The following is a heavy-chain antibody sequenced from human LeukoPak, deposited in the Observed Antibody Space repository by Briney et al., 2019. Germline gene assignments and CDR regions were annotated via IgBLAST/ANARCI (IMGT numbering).Heavy chain of an antibody. CDR1: GFTFSSYS. CDR2: ISSSSSYI. CDR3: ARPSGGNFDY. V-gene: IGHV3-21*01. Sequence: GGSLRLSCAASGFTFSSYSMNWVRQAPGKGLEWVSSISSSSSYIYYADSVEGRFTISRDNAKNSLYLQMNSLRAEDTAVYYCARPSGGNFDYWGQGTLVTVSS. D-gene: IGHD3-16*01. J-gene: IGHJ4*02.